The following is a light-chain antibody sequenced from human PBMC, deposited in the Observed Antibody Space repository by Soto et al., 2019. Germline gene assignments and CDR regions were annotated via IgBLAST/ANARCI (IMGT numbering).Light chain of an antibody. J-gene: IGLJ2*01. V-gene: IGLV1-44*01. CDR1: SSNIGSHT. Sequence: QAVLTQPPSASGTPGQRITISCSGSSSNIGSHTVNWHQQVPGTAPTLLIDSNNERPSGVPDRFSGSKSGTSASLAISGLQSGDEDDYYCAAWDDGMNGVIFGGGTKLTVL. CDR2: SNN. CDR3: AAWDDGMNGVI.